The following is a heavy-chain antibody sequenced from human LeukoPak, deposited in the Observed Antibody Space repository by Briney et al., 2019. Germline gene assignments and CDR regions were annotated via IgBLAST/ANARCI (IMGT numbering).Heavy chain of an antibody. D-gene: IGHD3-3*01. Sequence: GGSLRLSCAASGFTFDDYAMHWVRQAPGKGLEWVSGISWNSGSIGYADSVKGRFTISRDNAKSSLYLQMNSLRAEDTALYYCAKDTTNDYWSAFDIWGQGTIVTVSS. CDR1: GFTFDDYA. J-gene: IGHJ3*02. CDR3: AKDTTNDYWSAFDI. CDR2: ISWNSGSI. V-gene: IGHV3-9*01.